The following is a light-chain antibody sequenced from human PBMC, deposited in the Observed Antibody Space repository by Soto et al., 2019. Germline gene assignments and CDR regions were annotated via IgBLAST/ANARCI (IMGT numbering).Light chain of an antibody. CDR3: QQHSNWPIT. V-gene: IGKV3-11*01. Sequence: EIVLTQSPATLSLCPCERATLSXRASESINNYLGWYQQEPGQGPRLLIYDASNRATGIPARFIGSGSGTDFTLTISSLEPEDFAVFYCQQHSNWPITFGQGTRLEIK. J-gene: IGKJ5*01. CDR1: ESINNY. CDR2: DAS.